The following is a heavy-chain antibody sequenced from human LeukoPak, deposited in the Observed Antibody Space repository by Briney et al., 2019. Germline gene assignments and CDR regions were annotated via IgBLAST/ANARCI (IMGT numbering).Heavy chain of an antibody. J-gene: IGHJ4*02. CDR1: GFTFSTYA. CDR2: ISDIGYTT. CDR3: AKYYYDSSGYYDAAPLDS. V-gene: IGHV3-23*01. Sequence: GGSLRLSCAAYGFTFSTYAMSWVRQAPGKGLEWVSSISDIGYTTYYADSVRGRFTISRDNSKNTVYLQMIGLRAEDTAVYFCAKYYYDSSGYYDAAPLDSWGQGTLVTVFS. D-gene: IGHD3-22*01.